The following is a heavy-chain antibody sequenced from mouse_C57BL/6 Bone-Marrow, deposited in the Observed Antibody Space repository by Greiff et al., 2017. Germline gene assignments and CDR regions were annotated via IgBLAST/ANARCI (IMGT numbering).Heavy chain of an antibody. J-gene: IGHJ4*01. V-gene: IGHV2-6-1*01. CDR1: GFSLTSYG. CDR2: IWSDGST. CDR3: ARQGEGYYYAMDD. Sequence: VQLQESGPGLVAPSQSLSITCTVSGFSLTSYGVHWVRQPPGQGLEWLVVIWSDGSTTYNSALKSRLSISKDNSKSQVFLKMNRLQTDDTAMYYCARQGEGYYYAMDDWGQGTSVTVSS.